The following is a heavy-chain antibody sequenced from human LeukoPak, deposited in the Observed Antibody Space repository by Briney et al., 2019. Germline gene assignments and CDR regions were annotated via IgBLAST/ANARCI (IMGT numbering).Heavy chain of an antibody. CDR2: ISGSGGST. D-gene: IGHD6-13*01. CDR1: GFTFSSYE. Sequence: GGSLRLSCVASGFTFSSYEMNWVRQAPGKGLEWVSAISGSGGSTYYADSVKGRFTISRDNSKNTLYLQMNSLRAEDTAVYYCAKVNKYSSSWFDYWGQGTLVTVSS. J-gene: IGHJ4*02. CDR3: AKVNKYSSSWFDY. V-gene: IGHV3-23*01.